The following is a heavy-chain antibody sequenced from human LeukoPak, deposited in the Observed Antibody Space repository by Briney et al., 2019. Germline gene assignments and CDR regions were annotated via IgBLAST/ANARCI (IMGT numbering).Heavy chain of an antibody. CDR2: IYYSGST. J-gene: IGHJ6*02. Sequence: SETLSLTCTVSGGSISSYYWSWIRQPPGKGLVWIGYIYYSGSTNYNPSLKSRVTISVDTSKNQFSLKLSSVTAADTAVYYCARETMVRGVIGQSYYYYGMDVWGQGTTVTVSS. CDR1: GGSISSYY. D-gene: IGHD3-10*01. CDR3: ARETMVRGVIGQSYYYYGMDV. V-gene: IGHV4-59*01.